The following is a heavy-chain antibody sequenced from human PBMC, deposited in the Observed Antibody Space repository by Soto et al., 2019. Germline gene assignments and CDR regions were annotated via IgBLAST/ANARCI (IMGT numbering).Heavy chain of an antibody. D-gene: IGHD2-2*01. J-gene: IGHJ6*03. V-gene: IGHV3-30*18. CDR2: ISYDGSNK. CDR3: AKGKGGPAPIVVVPAAIPPFYYYYMDV. Sequence: GGSLRLSCAASGFTFSSYGMHWVRQAPGKGLEWVAVISYDGSNKYYADSVKGRFTISRDNSKNTLYLQMNSLRAEDTAVYYCAKGKGGPAPIVVVPAAIPPFYYYYMDVWGKGTTVTVSS. CDR1: GFTFSSYG.